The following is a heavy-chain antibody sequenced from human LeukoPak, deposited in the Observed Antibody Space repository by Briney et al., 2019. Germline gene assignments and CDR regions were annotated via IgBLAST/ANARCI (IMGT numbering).Heavy chain of an antibody. D-gene: IGHD5-12*01. V-gene: IGHV4-31*02. Sequence: LRLSCAASGFTFSDYYMTWIRQHPGKGLEWIGYIYYSGSTYYNPSLKSRVTISVDTSKNQFSLKLSSVTAADTAVYYCARDRGPYSGYDSYYFDYWGQGTLVTVSS. CDR1: GFTFSDYY. J-gene: IGHJ4*02. CDR3: ARDRGPYSGYDSYYFDY. CDR2: IYYSGST.